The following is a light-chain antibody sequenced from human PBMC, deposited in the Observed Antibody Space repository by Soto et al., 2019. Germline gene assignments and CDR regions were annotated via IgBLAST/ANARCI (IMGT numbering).Light chain of an antibody. CDR1: QSISSW. CDR3: QQYNSYSVLT. V-gene: IGKV1-5*01. CDR2: GAS. J-gene: IGKJ4*01. Sequence: DIQMTQSPSTLSASVGDRVTITCRASQSISSWLAWYQQKPGKAPKLLIYGASSLQSGVPSRFSGSGSGTEFTLTISSLQPDDFATYYCQQYNSYSVLTFGGGTKVEIK.